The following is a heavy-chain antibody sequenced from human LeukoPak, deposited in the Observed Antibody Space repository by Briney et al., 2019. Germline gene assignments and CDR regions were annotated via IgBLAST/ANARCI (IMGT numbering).Heavy chain of an antibody. CDR2: ISAYNSNT. CDR3: ARDIRVESWASYYFDY. V-gene: IGHV1-18*01. J-gene: IGHJ4*02. Sequence: ASVKVSCKASGYTFTNYGISWVQQAPGQGLEWMEWISAYNSNTNYAQKLQGRVTMTTDTSTSTAYMELRSLRSDDTAVYYCARDIRVESWASYYFDYWGQGTLVTVSP. CDR1: GYTFTNYG. D-gene: IGHD3-3*01.